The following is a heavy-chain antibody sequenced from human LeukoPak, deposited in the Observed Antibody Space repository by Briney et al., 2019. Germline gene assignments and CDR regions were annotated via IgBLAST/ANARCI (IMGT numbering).Heavy chain of an antibody. CDR3: ARDLREGDNWFDP. Sequence: GGSLRLSCAASGFTFSDYYMSWIRQAPGKGLEWVPYISSSGSTIYYADSVKGRFTISRDNAKNSLYLQMNSLRAEDTAVYYCARDLREGDNWFDPWGQGTLVTVSS. D-gene: IGHD5-24*01. CDR1: GFTFSDYY. V-gene: IGHV3-11*01. CDR2: ISSSGSTI. J-gene: IGHJ5*02.